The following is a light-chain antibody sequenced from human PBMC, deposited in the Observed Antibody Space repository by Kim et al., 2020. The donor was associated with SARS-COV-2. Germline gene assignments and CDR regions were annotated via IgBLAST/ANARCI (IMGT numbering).Light chain of an antibody. CDR3: QQFYHFPPSIT. CDR2: SAS. CDR1: QGISNF. V-gene: IGKV1-9*01. Sequence: IQLTQSPSSLSAAVGDRVTITCRASQGISNFLAWYQQRPGKGPRLLIFSASTLQSGVPARFSGSGSGRDFTLTISSLQPEDSATYYCQQFYHFPPSITFGQGTRLEIK. J-gene: IGKJ5*01.